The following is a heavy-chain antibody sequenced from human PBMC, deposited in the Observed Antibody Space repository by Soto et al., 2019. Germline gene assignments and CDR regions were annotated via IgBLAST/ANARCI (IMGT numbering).Heavy chain of an antibody. J-gene: IGHJ3*02. CDR2: ISSSGSTI. CDR3: ASPTTSDNAFDI. V-gene: IGHV3-11*01. D-gene: IGHD1-1*01. CDR1: GFTCSDYY. Sequence: GGSLRLSCAASGFTCSDYYMSWIRQAPGKGLEWVSYISSSGSTIYYADSVKGRFTISRDNAKNSLYLQMNSLRAEDTAVYYCASPTTSDNAFDIWGQGTMVTVSS.